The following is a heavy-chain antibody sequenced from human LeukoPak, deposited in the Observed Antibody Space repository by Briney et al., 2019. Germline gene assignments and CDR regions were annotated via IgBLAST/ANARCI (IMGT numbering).Heavy chain of an antibody. V-gene: IGHV3-30-3*01. J-gene: IGHJ4*02. D-gene: IGHD6-19*01. CDR2: ISYDGSNK. CDR1: GFTFSSYA. Sequence: GGSLRLSCAASGFTFSSYAMHWVRQAPGKGLEWVAVISYDGSNKYYADSVKGRFTISRDNSKNTLYLQMNSLRAEDTAVYYCAREYKGYSSGWTSFDYWGQGTLVTVSS. CDR3: AREYKGYSSGWTSFDY.